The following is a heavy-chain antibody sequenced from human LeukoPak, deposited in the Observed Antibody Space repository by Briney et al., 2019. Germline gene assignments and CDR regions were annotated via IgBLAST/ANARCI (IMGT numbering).Heavy chain of an antibody. CDR1: GFTFSSYS. CDR2: ISSSSSYI. D-gene: IGHD3-3*01. CDR3: ARDSKLEGPVDY. J-gene: IGHJ4*02. V-gene: IGHV3-21*01. Sequence: GGSLRLSSAASGFTFSSYSMNWVRQAPGKGLEWVSSISSSSSYIYYADSVKGRFTISRDNAKNSLYLQMNSLRAEDTAVYYCARDSKLEGPVDYWGQGTLVTVSS.